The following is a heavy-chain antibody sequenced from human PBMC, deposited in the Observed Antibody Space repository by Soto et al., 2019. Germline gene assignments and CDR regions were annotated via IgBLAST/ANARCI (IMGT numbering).Heavy chain of an antibody. D-gene: IGHD2-21*02. J-gene: IGHJ6*02. CDR1: GYSISSGYY. CDR2: IYHSGGT. CDR3: ASAYCGGDCQSYYYYGMDV. V-gene: IGHV4-38-2*01. Sequence: SETLSLTCAVSGYSISSGYYWGWIRQPPGKGLEWIGSIYHSGGTYYNPSLKSRVTISVDTSKNQFSLKLSSVTAADTAVYYCASAYCGGDCQSYYYYGMDVWGQGTTVTVSS.